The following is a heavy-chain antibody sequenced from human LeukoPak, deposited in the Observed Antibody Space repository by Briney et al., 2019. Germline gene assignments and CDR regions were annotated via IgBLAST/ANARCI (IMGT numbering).Heavy chain of an antibody. D-gene: IGHD4-17*01. CDR3: AKARSSTVTTSFDY. V-gene: IGHV3-23*01. Sequence: PGGSLRLSCAASGFAFNNYAMSWVRQAPGKGLEWLSSISDTGDGTYYADSVKGWFTISRDNSKNTLYLQMNSLRAEDTAVYYCAKARSSTVTTSFDYWGQGTLVTVSS. CDR2: ISDTGDGT. CDR1: GFAFNNYA. J-gene: IGHJ4*02.